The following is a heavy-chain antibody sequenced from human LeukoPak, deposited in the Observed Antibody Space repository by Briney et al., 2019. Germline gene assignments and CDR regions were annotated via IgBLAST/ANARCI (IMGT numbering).Heavy chain of an antibody. CDR1: GYTFTSYG. CDR3: ARGSDYYGMDV. J-gene: IGHJ6*02. Sequence: GASVKVSCKASGYTFTSYGISWVRQAPGQGLEWMGGIIPIFGTANYAQKFQGRVTITADESTSTAYMELSSLRSEDTAVYYCARGSDYYGMDVWGQGTTVTVSS. V-gene: IGHV1-69*13. CDR2: IIPIFGTA.